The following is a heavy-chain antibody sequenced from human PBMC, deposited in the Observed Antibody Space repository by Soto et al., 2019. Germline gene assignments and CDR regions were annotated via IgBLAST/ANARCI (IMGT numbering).Heavy chain of an antibody. CDR1: GYTFTSYA. CDR3: ARDEFKYYVSSGYYYGGNFDY. V-gene: IGHV1-3*01. J-gene: IGHJ4*02. D-gene: IGHD3-22*01. CDR2: INAGNGNT. Sequence: ASVKVSCKASGYTFTSYAMHWVRQAPGQRLEWMGWINAGNGNTKYSQKFQGRVTITRDTSASTAYMELSSLRSEDTAVYYCARDEFKYYVSSGYYYGGNFDYWGQGILVTVSS.